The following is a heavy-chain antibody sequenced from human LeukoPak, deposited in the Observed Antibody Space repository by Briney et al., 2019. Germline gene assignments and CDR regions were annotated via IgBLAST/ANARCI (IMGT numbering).Heavy chain of an antibody. V-gene: IGHV1-46*01. CDR2: INLSGGST. CDR1: GYTFTTYS. Sequence: ASVKVSCKASGYTFTTYSMHWVRQAPGQGLEWMAIINLSGGSTDYTQKFQGRVTMARDTSTSTVYMELSSLRSEDTAVYYCVRHNHMDVWGQGTTVTVSS. CDR3: VRHNHMDV. J-gene: IGHJ6*02.